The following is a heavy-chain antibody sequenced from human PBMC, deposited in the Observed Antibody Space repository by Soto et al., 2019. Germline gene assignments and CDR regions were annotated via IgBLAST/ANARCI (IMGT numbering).Heavy chain of an antibody. CDR1: GYTFTSYA. J-gene: IGHJ5*02. V-gene: IGHV1-3*01. CDR3: AREGAAYCGGDCYVNWFDP. CDR2: INAGNGNT. Sequence: ASVKVSCKASGYTFTSYAMHWVRQAPGQRLEWMGWINAGNGNTNYAQKLQGRVTMTTDTSTSTAYMELRSLRSDDTAVYYCAREGAAYCGGDCYVNWFDPWGQGTLVTVSS. D-gene: IGHD2-21*02.